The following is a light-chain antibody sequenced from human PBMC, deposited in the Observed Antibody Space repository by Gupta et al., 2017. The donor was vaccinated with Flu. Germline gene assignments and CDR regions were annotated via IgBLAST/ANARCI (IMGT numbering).Light chain of an antibody. CDR3: SSSTTSSTVI. CDR2: DVT. J-gene: IGLJ2*01. V-gene: IGLV2-14*01. CDR1: SSDVGGYNY. Sequence: QSALTQPASVSGSPGQSLTISCTGTSSDVGGYNYVSWYQQHPGRAPKLMIYDVTNRPSGVSNRFSGSKSGNTASLTISGLQAQDEADYYCSSSTTSSTVIFGGGTRLTVL.